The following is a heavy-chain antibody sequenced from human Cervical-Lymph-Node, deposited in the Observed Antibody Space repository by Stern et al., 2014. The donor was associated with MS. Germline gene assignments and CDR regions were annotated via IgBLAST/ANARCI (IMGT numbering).Heavy chain of an antibody. D-gene: IGHD1-1*01. CDR2: ITNFGST. CDR3: ARDTSSPERSDW. V-gene: IGHV3-53*01. CDR1: GFTVSRDY. J-gene: IGHJ4*02. Sequence: EVQLVESGGGVIQPGGSLRLSCTASGFTVSRDYMKWVRQAPGKGLEWVSLITNFGSTFYTESVKGRFTISRDDSKNTVYLHMTSLRAEDTAMYYCARDTSSPERSDWWGQGTLVTVSS.